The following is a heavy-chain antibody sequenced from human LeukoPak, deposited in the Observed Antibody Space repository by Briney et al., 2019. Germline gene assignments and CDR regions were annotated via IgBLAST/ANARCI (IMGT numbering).Heavy chain of an antibody. CDR1: GGNFNRNT. CDR3: ATGGRYCSGGSCYSRDAFDI. D-gene: IGHD2-15*01. Sequence: SGEVSCKASGGNFNRNTVSLVGQAPGQGLEGVGGVIPRLGIANYAQNFQGRVTVTTGESTSTAYMELSSLRSEDTAVYYCATGGRYCSGGSCYSRDAFDIWGQGTMVTVSS. V-gene: IGHV1-69*16. CDR2: VIPRLGIA. J-gene: IGHJ3*02.